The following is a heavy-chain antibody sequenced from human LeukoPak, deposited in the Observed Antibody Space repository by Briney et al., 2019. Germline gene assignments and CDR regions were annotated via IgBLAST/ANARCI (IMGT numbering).Heavy chain of an antibody. J-gene: IGHJ4*02. CDR1: GFTFSSYS. D-gene: IGHD6-19*01. CDR3: AREGVAVAATDY. CDR2: ISSSSSYI. V-gene: IGHV3-21*01. Sequence: GGSLRLSCAASGFTFSSYSMNWVRHAPGKGLEWVSSISSSSSYIYYADSVKGRFTISRDNAKNSLYLQMNSLRAEDTAVYYCAREGVAVAATDYWGQGTLVTVSS.